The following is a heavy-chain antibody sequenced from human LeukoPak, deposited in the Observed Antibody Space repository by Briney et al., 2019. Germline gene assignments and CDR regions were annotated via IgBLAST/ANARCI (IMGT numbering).Heavy chain of an antibody. CDR3: ARLSYYYDSSGYYYYYYGMDV. Sequence: PSETLSLTCTVSGDSISSYYWSWIRQLPGKGLEWIGYDHYSGSSSHNPSLKSRVTTSVDTSKNQFSLKLSSVTAADTAVYYCARLSYYYDSSGYYYYYYGMDVWGQGTTVTVSS. CDR1: GDSISSYY. J-gene: IGHJ6*02. V-gene: IGHV4-59*08. CDR2: DHYSGSS. D-gene: IGHD3-22*01.